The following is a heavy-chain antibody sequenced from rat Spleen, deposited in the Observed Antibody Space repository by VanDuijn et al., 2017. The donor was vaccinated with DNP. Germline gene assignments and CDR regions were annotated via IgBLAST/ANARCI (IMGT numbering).Heavy chain of an antibody. CDR1: GFTFSNYY. J-gene: IGHJ2*01. CDR3: ARDNYGGYY. Sequence: EVQLVESGGGLVQPGRSLKLSCAASGFTFSNYYMAWVRQAPKKGLEWVACMSPTTRSSYYRDSVRGRFTVSRDDSTSTLYLQMNSLRSEDTATYYCARDNYGGYYWGHGVMVTVSS. V-gene: IGHV5-27*01. D-gene: IGHD1-11*01. CDR2: MSPTTRSS.